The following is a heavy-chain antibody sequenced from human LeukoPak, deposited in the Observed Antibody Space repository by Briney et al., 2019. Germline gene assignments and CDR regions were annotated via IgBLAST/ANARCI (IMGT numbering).Heavy chain of an antibody. Sequence: ETLSLTCTVSGGSISSYYWSWIRQPAGKGLEWIGRIYTSESTNYSPSLKSRVTMSVDTSKNQVSLKLSSVTAADTAVYYCARACTSCYTADAFDVWGQGTMVTVSS. D-gene: IGHD2-2*02. CDR2: IYTSEST. CDR1: GGSISSYY. V-gene: IGHV4-4*07. J-gene: IGHJ3*01. CDR3: ARACTSCYTADAFDV.